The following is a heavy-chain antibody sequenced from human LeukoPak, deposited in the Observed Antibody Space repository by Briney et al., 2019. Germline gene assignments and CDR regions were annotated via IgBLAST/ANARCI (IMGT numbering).Heavy chain of an antibody. J-gene: IGHJ4*02. V-gene: IGHV1-18*01. Sequence: ASVKVSCKASGYAFTSYGISWVRQAPGQGLEWMEWISAYNGNTNYAQKLQGRVSMTTDTSTRTAYMELRSLRSDDTAVYYCARASRGYSGSGTYLYYFDHWGQGTLVTVSS. CDR3: ARASRGYSGSGTYLYYFDH. CDR2: ISAYNGNT. CDR1: GYAFTSYG. D-gene: IGHD3-10*01.